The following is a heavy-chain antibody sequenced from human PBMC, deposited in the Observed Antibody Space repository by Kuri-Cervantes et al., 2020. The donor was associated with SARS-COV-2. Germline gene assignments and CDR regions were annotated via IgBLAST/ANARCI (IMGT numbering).Heavy chain of an antibody. CDR2: ISGSGGST. CDR1: GFTFSSYA. Sequence: LSLTCAASGFTFSSYAMSWVRQAPGKGLEWVSAISGSGGSTYYADSVKGQFTISRDNSKNTLYLQMNSLRAEDTAVYYCAKDLGDYGMDVWGQGTTVTVSS. CDR3: AKDLGDYGMDV. J-gene: IGHJ6*02. V-gene: IGHV3-23*01. D-gene: IGHD3-16*01.